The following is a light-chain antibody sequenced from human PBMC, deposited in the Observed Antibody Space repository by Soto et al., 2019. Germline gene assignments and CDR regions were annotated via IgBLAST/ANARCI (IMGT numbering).Light chain of an antibody. Sequence: EIVLTQSPGTLSLSPGERATLSCRASQSVSSSYLAWYQQKPGQAPRLLIYGASSRATGIPDRFSCSGSGTDFTRTISRLEPEDLAVYDCQQYGSSPNFGGGTKVEIK. CDR1: QSVSSSY. CDR3: QQYGSSPN. J-gene: IGKJ4*01. V-gene: IGKV3-20*01. CDR2: GAS.